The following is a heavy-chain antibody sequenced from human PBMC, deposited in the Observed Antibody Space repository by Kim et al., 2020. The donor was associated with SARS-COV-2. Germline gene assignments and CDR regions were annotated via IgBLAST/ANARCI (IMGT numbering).Heavy chain of an antibody. CDR1: GFTFSSYA. J-gene: IGHJ5*02. V-gene: IGHV3-23*01. D-gene: IGHD2-2*01. CDR2: ISGSGGST. Sequence: GGSLRLSCAASGFTFSSYAMSWVRQAPGKGLEWVSAISGSGGSTYYADSVKGRFTISRDNSKNTLYLQMTSLRAEDTAVYYCAAGGTSLYIGFDPWGQGTLVSVSS. CDR3: AAGGTSLYIGFDP.